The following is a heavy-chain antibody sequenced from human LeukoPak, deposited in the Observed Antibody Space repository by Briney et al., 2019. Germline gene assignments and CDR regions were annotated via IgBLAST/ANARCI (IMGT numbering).Heavy chain of an antibody. Sequence: PGGSLRLSCAASGFTFSSYGMHWVRQAPGKGLEWVAFIRYDGSNKYYADSVKGRFTISRDNSKNTLYLQMNSLRAEDTAVYYCAKDMAPKERGYSFDIWGQGTMVTVSS. CDR2: IRYDGSNK. CDR1: GFTFSSYG. J-gene: IGHJ3*02. V-gene: IGHV3-30*02. CDR3: AKDMAPKERGYSFDI. D-gene: IGHD6-13*01.